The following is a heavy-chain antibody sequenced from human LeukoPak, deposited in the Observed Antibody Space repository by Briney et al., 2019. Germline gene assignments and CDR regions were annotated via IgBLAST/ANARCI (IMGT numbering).Heavy chain of an antibody. D-gene: IGHD3-22*01. Sequence: PSETLSLTCAVYGGSFSGYYWSWIRQPPGKGLEWIGEINHSGSTNYNPSLKSRVTISVDTSKNQFSLKLSSVTAADTAVYYCARAGSDYYDSSGHYSRIYFDYWGQGTLVTVSS. CDR1: GGSFSGYY. J-gene: IGHJ4*02. V-gene: IGHV4-34*01. CDR3: ARAGSDYYDSSGHYSRIYFDY. CDR2: INHSGST.